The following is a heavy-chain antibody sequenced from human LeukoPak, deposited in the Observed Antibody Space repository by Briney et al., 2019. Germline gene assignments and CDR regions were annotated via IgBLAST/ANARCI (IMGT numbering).Heavy chain of an antibody. CDR3: ARGRISVVRGLIGYYYDSSGYYLDY. CDR1: GGSFSGYY. J-gene: IGHJ4*02. Sequence: SETLSLTCAVYGGSFSGYYWSWIRQPPGKGLSWIGEISHSGSTNYNPSLKSRVTISVDQSKNLFSLKVRSVTAADTVVYYCARGRISVVRGLIGYYYDSSGYYLDYWGQGTLVTVSS. V-gene: IGHV4-34*01. D-gene: IGHD3-22*01. CDR2: ISHSGST.